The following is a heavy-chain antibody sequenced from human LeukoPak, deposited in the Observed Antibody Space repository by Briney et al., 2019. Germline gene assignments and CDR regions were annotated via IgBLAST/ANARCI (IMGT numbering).Heavy chain of an antibody. CDR2: ISGSDGRT. CDR1: GFTFSSYA. CDR3: AKEGPLRYFDWLPNHYYMDV. J-gene: IGHJ6*03. Sequence: GGSLRLSCAASGFTFSSYAMSWVRQAPGKGLEWVSAISGSDGRTYYADSVKGRFTISRDNSKNTLYLQMNSMRAEDTAVYYCAKEGPLRYFDWLPNHYYMDVWGKGTTVTVSS. D-gene: IGHD3-9*01. V-gene: IGHV3-23*01.